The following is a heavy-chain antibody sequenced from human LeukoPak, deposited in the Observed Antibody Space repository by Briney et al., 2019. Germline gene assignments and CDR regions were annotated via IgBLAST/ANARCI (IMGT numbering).Heavy chain of an antibody. CDR2: ISAYNGNT. Sequence: ASVKVSCKASGGTFSSYAISWVRQAPGQGLEWMGWISAYNGNTNYAQKLQGRVTMTTDTSTSTAYMELGSLRSDDTAVYYCARDRGITGTEADYWGQGTLVTVSS. J-gene: IGHJ4*02. CDR3: ARDRGITGTEADY. CDR1: GGTFSSYA. D-gene: IGHD1-20*01. V-gene: IGHV1-18*01.